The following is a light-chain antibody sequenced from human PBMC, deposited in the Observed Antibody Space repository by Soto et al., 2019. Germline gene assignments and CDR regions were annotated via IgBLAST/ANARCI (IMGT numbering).Light chain of an antibody. CDR1: QGIRTY. J-gene: IGKJ2*01. Sequence: DIQMTQSPSSLSASLGDRVTISCRASQGIRTYLAWYQQKPGKAPTLLISDVSRLESGVPSRFSGSGSGTEFTLTISGLQPDDFATYYCKQYNYLYTFGQGTKLEIK. V-gene: IGKV1-5*01. CDR2: DVS. CDR3: KQYNYLYT.